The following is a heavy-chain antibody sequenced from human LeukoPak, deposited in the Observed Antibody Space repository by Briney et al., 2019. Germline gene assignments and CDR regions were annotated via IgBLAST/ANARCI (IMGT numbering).Heavy chain of an antibody. CDR3: AGDVRGGYHDY. CDR1: GFTFSGYW. CDR2: IKSDGSYT. J-gene: IGHJ4*02. Sequence: SGGSLRLSCAASGFTFSGYWMHWVRQAQGKGLVWVSRIKSDGSYTAYADSVKGRFTISRDNAKNTLYLQMNSLRAEDTAVYYCAGDVRGGYHDYWGQGTLVTVSS. V-gene: IGHV3-74*01. D-gene: IGHD5-18*01.